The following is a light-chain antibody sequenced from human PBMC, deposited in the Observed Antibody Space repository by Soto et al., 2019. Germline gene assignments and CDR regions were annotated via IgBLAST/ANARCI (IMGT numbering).Light chain of an antibody. CDR1: QSVRSNY. J-gene: IGKJ1*01. CDR2: NSS. Sequence: EIVLTQSPGTLSLSPGERATLSCRASQSVRSNYLAWYQQKPGQAPRLLIYNSSTRATGIPDRFSGSGSGKVFTLTISSREPKDFALYYCKQYRDFPQTFAQGTQVKIK. CDR3: KQYRDFPQT. V-gene: IGKV3-20*01.